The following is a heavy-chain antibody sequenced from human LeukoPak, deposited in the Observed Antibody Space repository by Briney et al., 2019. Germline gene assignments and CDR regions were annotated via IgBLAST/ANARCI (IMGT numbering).Heavy chain of an antibody. CDR3: AKDADYFYYYGMDV. V-gene: IGHV3-43*02. Sequence: GSLSLSCAASGFTVDDWAMHWVRPAPGKGLEWVSLISGDGGSTYYADSVKGRFTISRDNSKNSLYLQMNSPRAEDTALYYCAKDADYFYYYGMDVWGQGTTVTVSS. CDR1: GFTVDDWA. J-gene: IGHJ6*02. CDR2: ISGDGGST.